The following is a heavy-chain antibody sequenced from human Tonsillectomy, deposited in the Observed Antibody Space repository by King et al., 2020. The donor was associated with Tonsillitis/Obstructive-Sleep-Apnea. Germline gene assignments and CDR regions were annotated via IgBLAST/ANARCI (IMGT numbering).Heavy chain of an antibody. CDR2: ISGRGGST. CDR3: AKGDRRRRYFDL. V-gene: IGHV3-23*04. CDR1: GFTFSSDA. Sequence: QLVQSGGGVVQPGGSLRLSCAASGFTFSSDARSWVRQAPGKVLEWVSAISGRGGSTYYAESGMGRFTISRDNSKNTLYLQMNSLRAEDTAVYYCAKGDRRRRYFDLWGRGTLVTVSS. J-gene: IGHJ2*01.